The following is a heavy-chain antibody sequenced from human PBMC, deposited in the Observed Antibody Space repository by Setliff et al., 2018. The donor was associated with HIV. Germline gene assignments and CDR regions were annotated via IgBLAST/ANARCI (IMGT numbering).Heavy chain of an antibody. Sequence: SVKVSCKASGGTFSSYAISWVRQAPGQGLEWMGGIIPILGIANYAQKFQGRVTITADESTSTAYMELSSLRSEDTAVYYCARGEWIQLWPDAFDIWGQGTMVTVSS. J-gene: IGHJ3*02. V-gene: IGHV1-69*10. D-gene: IGHD5-18*01. CDR1: GGTFSSYA. CDR2: IIPILGIA. CDR3: ARGEWIQLWPDAFDI.